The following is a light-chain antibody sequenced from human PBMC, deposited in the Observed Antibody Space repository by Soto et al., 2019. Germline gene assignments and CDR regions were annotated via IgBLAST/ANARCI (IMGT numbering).Light chain of an antibody. CDR3: CSHAGSRGV. V-gene: IGLV2-23*02. Sequence: QSVLTQPASVSGSPGQSITISCTGTSSDVGSYNLVSWYQQHPGKAPKLMIYEVSKRPSGVSHRLSGSKSGNTASLTISGLQAEDEADYYCCSHAGSRGVFGGGTKVTVL. CDR2: EVS. J-gene: IGLJ3*02. CDR1: SSDVGSYNL.